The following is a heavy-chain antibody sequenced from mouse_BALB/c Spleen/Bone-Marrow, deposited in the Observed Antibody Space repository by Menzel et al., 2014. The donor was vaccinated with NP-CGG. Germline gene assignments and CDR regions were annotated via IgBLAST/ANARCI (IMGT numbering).Heavy chain of an antibody. J-gene: IGHJ3*02. D-gene: IGHD2-13*01. CDR2: IYVTSGAT. CDR3: ARYSGYSGDYFSL. CDR1: GIDLSIYA. Sequence: EESGGRLVTPGRSLTLTCTVSGIDLSIYAMGWVRQAPGKGLEWLGYIYVTSGATYYASWAKGRFTISKTSTTVDLKTTSPTTEDTATYFCARYSGYSGDYFSLWGQGTLVTVS. V-gene: IGHV5-17*01.